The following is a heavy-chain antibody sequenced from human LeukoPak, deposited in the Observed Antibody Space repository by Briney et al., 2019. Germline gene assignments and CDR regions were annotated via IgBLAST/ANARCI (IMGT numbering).Heavy chain of an antibody. CDR2: ISGSGGST. D-gene: IGHD5-18*01. CDR1: GFTFSSYA. J-gene: IGHJ4*02. Sequence: GASLRLSCAASGFTFSSYAMSWVRQAPGKGLEWVSAISGSGGSTYYADSVKGRFTISRDNSKNTLYLQMNSLSAEDTAVYYCAKELWFGNYFDYWGQGTLVTVSS. V-gene: IGHV3-23*01. CDR3: AKELWFGNYFDY.